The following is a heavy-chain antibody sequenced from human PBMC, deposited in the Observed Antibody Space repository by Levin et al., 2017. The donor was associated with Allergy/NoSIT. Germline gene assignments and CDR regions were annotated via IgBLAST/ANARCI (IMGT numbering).Heavy chain of an antibody. CDR1: GGSFSGYY. D-gene: IGHD3-10*01. Sequence: GSLRLSCAVYGGSFSGYYWSWIRQPPGKGLEWIGEINHSGSTNYNPSLKSRVTISVDTSKNQFSLKLSSVTAADTAVYYCARGPYYYGTSDYWGQGTLVTVSS. V-gene: IGHV4-34*01. CDR3: ARGPYYYGTSDY. J-gene: IGHJ4*02. CDR2: INHSGST.